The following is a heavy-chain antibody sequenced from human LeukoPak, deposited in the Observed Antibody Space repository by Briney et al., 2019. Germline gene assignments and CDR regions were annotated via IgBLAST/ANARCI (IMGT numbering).Heavy chain of an antibody. V-gene: IGHV3-64*01. CDR1: GFTFSSYA. D-gene: IGHD6-19*01. CDR3: ARGPRGGWYYFDY. J-gene: IGHJ4*02. CDR2: ISSNGGST. Sequence: PGGSLRLSCAASGFTFSSYAMHWVRQAPGKGLESVSAISSNGGSTYYANSVKGRFTISRDNSKNTLYLQMGSLRAEDMAVYYCARGPRGGWYYFDYWGQGTLVTVSS.